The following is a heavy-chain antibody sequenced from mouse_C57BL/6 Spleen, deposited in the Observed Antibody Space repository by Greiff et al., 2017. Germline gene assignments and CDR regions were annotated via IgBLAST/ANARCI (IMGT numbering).Heavy chain of an antibody. CDR2: ISYDGSN. CDR1: GYSITSGYY. D-gene: IGHD1-1*01. V-gene: IGHV3-6*01. CDR3: ARGLFITTVDAWFAY. J-gene: IGHJ3*01. Sequence: EVKLVESGPGLVKPSQSLSLTCSVIGYSITSGYYWNWIRQFPGNKLEWMGYISYDGSNNYNPSLKNRISITRDTSKNQFFLKLNSVTTEDTATYYCARGLFITTVDAWFAYWGQGTLVTVSA.